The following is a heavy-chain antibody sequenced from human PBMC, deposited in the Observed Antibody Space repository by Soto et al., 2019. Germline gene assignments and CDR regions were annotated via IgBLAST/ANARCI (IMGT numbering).Heavy chain of an antibody. CDR1: GFTFSSYA. D-gene: IGHD2-2*01. Sequence: PXGSLRLSCAASGFTFSSYAMNWVRQAPGKGLEWVALISHDGINKYYADSVRGRFTISRDSSTNTLYLQMNSLRAAGTAVYYCGRCTSTSCHLGSDYWGQGTLVTVSS. CDR3: GRCTSTSCHLGSDY. CDR2: ISHDGINK. V-gene: IGHV3-30-3*01. J-gene: IGHJ4*02.